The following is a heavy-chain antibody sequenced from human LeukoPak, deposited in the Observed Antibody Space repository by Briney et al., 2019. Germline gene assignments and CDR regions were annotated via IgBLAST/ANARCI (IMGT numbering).Heavy chain of an antibody. Sequence: GGSLRLSCAASGLTFSSYSMNWVRQAPGKGLEWVSCISSSSSTIYYADSVKGRFTISRDNAKNSLYLQMNSLRAEDTAVYYCARGNGYSSSPCVYWGQGTLVTVSS. CDR3: ARGNGYSSSPCVY. J-gene: IGHJ4*02. CDR1: GLTFSSYS. CDR2: ISSSSSTI. V-gene: IGHV3-48*04. D-gene: IGHD6-13*01.